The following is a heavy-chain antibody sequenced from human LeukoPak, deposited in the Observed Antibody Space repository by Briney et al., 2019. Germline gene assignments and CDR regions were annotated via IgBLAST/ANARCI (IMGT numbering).Heavy chain of an antibody. Sequence: SETLSLTCAVSGGSISSGGYSWSWIRQPPGKGLEWIGYIYDSGSTYYNPSLKSRVTISVDRSKNQFSLKLSSVTAADTAVYYCAREGPETYNFDFWGQRTQVTVSS. CDR2: IYDSGST. CDR3: AREGPETYNFDF. D-gene: IGHD5-18*01. CDR1: GGSISSGGYS. V-gene: IGHV4-30-2*01. J-gene: IGHJ4*02.